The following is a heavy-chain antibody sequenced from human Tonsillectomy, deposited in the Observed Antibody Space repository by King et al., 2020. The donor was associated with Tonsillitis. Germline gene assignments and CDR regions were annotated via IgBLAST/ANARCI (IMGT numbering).Heavy chain of an antibody. J-gene: IGHJ4*02. Sequence: VQLVESGGDLVQPGGSLTLSCAASGFTFNSYSVTWVRQAPGKGLEGVSIIGIDGGGIHYADSVKGRFTISSDNSKNTVYLQMNSLRAEDTAVYYCMNDPNWGPSGHWGQGTLVTVSS. CDR2: IGIDGGGI. V-gene: IGHV3-23*04. CDR3: MNDPNWGPSGH. CDR1: GFTFNSYS. D-gene: IGHD7-27*01.